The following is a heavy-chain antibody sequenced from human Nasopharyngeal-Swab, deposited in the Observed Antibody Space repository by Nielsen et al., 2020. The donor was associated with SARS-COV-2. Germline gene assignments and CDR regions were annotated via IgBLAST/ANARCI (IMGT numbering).Heavy chain of an antibody. V-gene: IGHV1-2*06. CDR1: GYTFTGYY. CDR3: ARDWEQQHDAFDI. Sequence: ASVKVSCKASGYTFTGYYMHWVRQAPGQGLERMGRINPNSGGTNYAQKFQGRVTMTRDTSISTAYMELSRLRSDDTAVYYCARDWEQQHDAFDIWGQGTMVTVSS. D-gene: IGHD6-13*01. J-gene: IGHJ3*02. CDR2: INPNSGGT.